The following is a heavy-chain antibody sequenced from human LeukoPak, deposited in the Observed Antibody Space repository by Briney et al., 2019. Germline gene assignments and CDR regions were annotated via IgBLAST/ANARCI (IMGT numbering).Heavy chain of an antibody. CDR1: GYTFTSYG. V-gene: IGHV1-18*01. CDR2: ISAYNGNT. Sequence: ASVKVSCKASGYTFTSYGISWVRQAPAQGLEWMGWISAYNGNTNYAQKLQGRVTMTTDTSTSTAYMGLRSLRSDDPAVYYCAREGTYYDILTGYHLWLNYYYYGMDVWGQGTTVTVSS. J-gene: IGHJ6*02. CDR3: AREGTYYDILTGYHLWLNYYYYGMDV. D-gene: IGHD3-9*01.